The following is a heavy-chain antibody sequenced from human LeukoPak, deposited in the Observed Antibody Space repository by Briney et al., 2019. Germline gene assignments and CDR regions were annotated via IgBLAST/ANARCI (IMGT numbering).Heavy chain of an antibody. J-gene: IGHJ4*02. Sequence: ASVKVSCKASGYTFTGYYMHWVRQAPGQGLEWMGRIIPILGIANYAQKFQGRVTITADKSTSTAYMELSSLRSEDTAVYYCARDTCEQWLVGEGYFDYWGQGTLVTVSS. CDR2: IIPILGIA. CDR3: ARDTCEQWLVGEGYFDY. D-gene: IGHD6-19*01. CDR1: GYTFTGYY. V-gene: IGHV1-69*04.